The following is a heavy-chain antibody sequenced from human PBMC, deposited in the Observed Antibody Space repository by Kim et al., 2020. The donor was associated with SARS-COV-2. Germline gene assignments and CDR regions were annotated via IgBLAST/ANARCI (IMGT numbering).Heavy chain of an antibody. V-gene: IGHV4-39*01. CDR2: IYYSGST. CDR3: ARGFLQGVIRLDY. Sequence: SETLSLTCTVSGGSISSSSYYWGWIRQPPGKGLEWIGSIYYSGSTYYNPSLKSRVTISVDTSKNQFSLKLSSVTAADTAVYYCARGFLQGVIRLDYWGQGTLVTVSS. CDR1: GGSISSSSYY. J-gene: IGHJ4*02. D-gene: IGHD3-10*01.